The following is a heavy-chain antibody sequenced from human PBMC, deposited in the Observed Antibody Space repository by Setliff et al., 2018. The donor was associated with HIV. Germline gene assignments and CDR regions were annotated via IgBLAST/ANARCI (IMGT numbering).Heavy chain of an antibody. CDR3: ATVNTVGYNYYGMDV. Sequence: GASVKVSCKASGDTFSNYPISWLRQAPGQGLEWVGGIIPIFGTANYGQKFQGRVTITADESTSTAYMELRSLRSDDTAVYFCATVNTVGYNYYGMDVWGQGTTVTVSS. CDR2: IIPIFGTA. J-gene: IGHJ6*02. CDR1: GDTFSNYP. D-gene: IGHD5-18*01. V-gene: IGHV1-69*13.